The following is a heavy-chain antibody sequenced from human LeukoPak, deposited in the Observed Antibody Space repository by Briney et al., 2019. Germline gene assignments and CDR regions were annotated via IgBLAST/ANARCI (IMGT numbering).Heavy chain of an antibody. Sequence: GSLRLSCVVSGFTFSSYAMSWVRQPPGKGLEWIGSIYCSGGTNYNPSLKSRVTISVDTSKNQFSLKLSSVTAADTAVYYCARVGGDTSGWYI. V-gene: IGHV4-38-2*01. CDR1: GFTFSSYA. J-gene: IGHJ2*01. CDR3: ARVGGDTSGWYI. D-gene: IGHD6-19*01. CDR2: IYCSGGT.